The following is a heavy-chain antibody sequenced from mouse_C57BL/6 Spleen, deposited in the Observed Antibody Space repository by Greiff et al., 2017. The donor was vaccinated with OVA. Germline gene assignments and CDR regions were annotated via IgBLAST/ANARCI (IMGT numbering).Heavy chain of an antibody. J-gene: IGHJ4*01. CDR1: GYTFTSYW. V-gene: IGHV1-64*01. CDR2: IPPNSGST. Sequence: VKLQQPGAELVKPGASVKLSCKASGYTFTSYWMHWVKQRPGQGLEWIGMIPPNSGSTNYNEKFKSKATLAVDKSSSTAYMQLSRLTSEDSAVYYCAPYDLRAMYYWGQGTSVTVST. CDR3: APYDLRAMYY. D-gene: IGHD2-3*01.